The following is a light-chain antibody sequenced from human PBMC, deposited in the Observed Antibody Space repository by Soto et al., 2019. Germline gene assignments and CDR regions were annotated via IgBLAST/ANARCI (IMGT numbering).Light chain of an antibody. J-gene: IGKJ4*01. V-gene: IGKV1-17*01. CDR3: LQHNSYPLT. Sequence: DIQMTQSPPSLSASVGDRVTITCRASQGISSSLAWYQQEPGKAPKRLIYAASSLQSGVPSRFSGSGSGTEFTLTISSLQPEDFATYYCLQHNSYPLTFGGGTKVDIK. CDR1: QGISSS. CDR2: AAS.